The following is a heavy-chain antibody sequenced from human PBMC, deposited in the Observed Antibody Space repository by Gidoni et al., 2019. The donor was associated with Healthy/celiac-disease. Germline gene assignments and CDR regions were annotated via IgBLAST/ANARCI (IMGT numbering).Heavy chain of an antibody. Sequence: EVQLLESGGGLVQPGGSLRLSCAASGFTFSSYAMSWVRQAPGKGLEWVSAISGSGGSTYYADSVKGRFTISRDNSKNTLYLQMNSLRAEDTAVYYCAKDRYPGIAAEDGMDVWGQGTTVTVSS. V-gene: IGHV3-23*01. D-gene: IGHD6-13*01. CDR3: AKDRYPGIAAEDGMDV. CDR1: GFTFSSYA. CDR2: ISGSGGST. J-gene: IGHJ6*02.